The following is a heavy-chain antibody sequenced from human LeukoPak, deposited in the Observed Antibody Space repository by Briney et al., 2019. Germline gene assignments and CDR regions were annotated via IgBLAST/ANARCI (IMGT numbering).Heavy chain of an antibody. J-gene: IGHJ4*02. CDR2: TNSDGSST. D-gene: IGHD3-22*01. CDR1: GFTFSSYW. CDR3: GRDGYYYDSSGYVNY. V-gene: IGHV3-74*01. Sequence: GGSLRLSCAASGFTFSSYWMHWVRQAPGKGLVWVARTNSDGSSTSYADSVKGRFTISRDNAKNTLYLQMNSLRVEDTAVYFCGRDGYYYDSSGYVNYWGQGTLVTVSS.